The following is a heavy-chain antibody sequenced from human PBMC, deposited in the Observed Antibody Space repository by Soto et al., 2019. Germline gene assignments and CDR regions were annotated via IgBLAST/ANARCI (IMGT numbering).Heavy chain of an antibody. J-gene: IGHJ4*02. CDR2: VSGSGGGT. V-gene: IGHV3-23*01. CDR3: AKERCTGGSSYLFDY. CDR1: GFTFSSHA. Sequence: EVQLLESGGGLVQPGGSLRLSCAASGFTFSSHAMSWVRQAPGKGLEWVSAVSGSGGGTYYADSVKGRFTMFRDNFKNTLYLQMNSLRVEDTAVYYCAKERCTGGSSYLFDYWGQGTLVTVSS. D-gene: IGHD2-15*01.